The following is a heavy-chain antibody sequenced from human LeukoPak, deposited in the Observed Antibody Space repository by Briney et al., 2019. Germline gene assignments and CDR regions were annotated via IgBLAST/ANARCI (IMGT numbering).Heavy chain of an antibody. D-gene: IGHD4-17*01. CDR3: ASSTTVQYYFVY. Sequence: SETRSLTCTVSGGSISSYYWSCIRQPAGKGLEWIGRIYTSGSTNYNPSLKSRVTISVDKSKNQFSLKLTSVTAADTAVYYCASSTTVQYYFVYWGQGTLVTVSS. V-gene: IGHV4-4*07. CDR1: GGSISSYY. J-gene: IGHJ4*02. CDR2: IYTSGST.